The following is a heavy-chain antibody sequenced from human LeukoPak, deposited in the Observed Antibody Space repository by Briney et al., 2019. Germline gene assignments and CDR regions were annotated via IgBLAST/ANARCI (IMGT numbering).Heavy chain of an antibody. CDR2: ISGRDTNT. CDR3: AKRSDYGGNGNYFDY. V-gene: IGHV3-23*01. Sequence: GGSLRLSCAASGFTFSSYGMSWVRQAPGKGLERVSTISGRDTNTYYADSVEGRFIISRDNSKNTLYLQMNSLRAADTAVYYCAKRSDYGGNGNYFDYWGQGTPVTVSS. J-gene: IGHJ4*02. D-gene: IGHD4-23*01. CDR1: GFTFSSYG.